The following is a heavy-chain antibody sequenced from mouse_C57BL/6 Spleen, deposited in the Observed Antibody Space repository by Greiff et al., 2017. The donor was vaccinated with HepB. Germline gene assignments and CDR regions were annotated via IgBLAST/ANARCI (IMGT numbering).Heavy chain of an antibody. V-gene: IGHV1-59*01. J-gene: IGHJ2*01. CDR2: IDPSDSYT. D-gene: IGHD1-1*01. Sequence: QVQLQQSGAELVRPGTSVKLSCKASGYTFTSYWMHWVKQRPGQGLEWIGVIDPSDSYTNYNQKFKGKATLTVDTSSSTAYMQLSSLTSEDSAVYYCARSEATDYWGQGTTLTVSS. CDR3: ARSEATDY. CDR1: GYTFTSYW.